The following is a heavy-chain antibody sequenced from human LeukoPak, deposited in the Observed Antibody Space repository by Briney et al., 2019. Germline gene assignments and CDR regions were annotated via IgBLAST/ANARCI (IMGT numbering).Heavy chain of an antibody. J-gene: IGHJ5*02. CDR2: INPNTGNP. CDR1: GYTFTSYA. D-gene: IGHD4-11*01. CDR3: ARGPPPTVLTTFGCFDP. V-gene: IGHV7-4-1*02. Sequence: ASVKVSCKASGYTFTSYAMNWLRQAPEQGLEWMGWINPNTGNPTYAQAFTGRFVFSLDTAVSTACLQISGLKAEDTAVYYCARGPPPTVLTTFGCFDPWGQGTLVTVSS.